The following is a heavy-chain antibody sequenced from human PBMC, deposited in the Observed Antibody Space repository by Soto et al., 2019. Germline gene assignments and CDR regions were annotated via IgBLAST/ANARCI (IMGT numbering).Heavy chain of an antibody. J-gene: IGHJ4*02. Sequence: EVQLVESGGGSVQPGGSLRLSCVVSGFTFRPYAMSWVRQAPGKGLEWVSVIRVGGGETYYTDSVKGRFTISRDDSKKTLYLQMDGLRADDTAVYYCAKDEFVYGSGRSPDHWGQGVLVTVSS. V-gene: IGHV3-23*04. CDR2: IRVGGGET. CDR1: GFTFRPYA. D-gene: IGHD3-10*01. CDR3: AKDEFVYGSGRSPDH.